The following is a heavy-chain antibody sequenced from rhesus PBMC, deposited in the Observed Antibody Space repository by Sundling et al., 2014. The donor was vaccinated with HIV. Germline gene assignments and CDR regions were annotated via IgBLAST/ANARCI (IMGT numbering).Heavy chain of an antibody. Sequence: QVQLQESGPGLGEAFGDPCPLTCAVSGGSFSGYYWGWIRQPPGKGLEWIGYFSGSSGSTDYNPSLKSRVTISTDTSKNQFSLKLSSVTAADTAVYYCARGGITIFGLLIIPSGCFDYWGQGVLVTVSS. V-gene: IGHV4-165*01. D-gene: IGHD3-3*01. J-gene: IGHJ4*01. CDR2: FSGSSGST. CDR3: ARGGITIFGLLIIPSGCFDY. CDR1: GGSFSGYY.